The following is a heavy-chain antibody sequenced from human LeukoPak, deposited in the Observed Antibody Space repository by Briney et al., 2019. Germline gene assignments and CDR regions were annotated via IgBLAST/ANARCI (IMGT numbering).Heavy chain of an antibody. J-gene: IGHJ4*02. D-gene: IGHD5-24*01. Sequence: KASETLSLTCTVSGGSISSYYWSWIRQPPGKGLEWIGYIYYSGSTNYNPSLKSRVTISVDTSKNQFSLKLSSVTPADTAVYYCASRGDGYRPGYFDYWGQGTLVTVSS. CDR3: ASRGDGYRPGYFDY. CDR2: IYYSGST. V-gene: IGHV4-59*01. CDR1: GGSISSYY.